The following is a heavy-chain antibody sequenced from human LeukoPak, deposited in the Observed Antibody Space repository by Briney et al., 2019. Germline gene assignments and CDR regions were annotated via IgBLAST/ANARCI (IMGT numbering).Heavy chain of an antibody. V-gene: IGHV4-59*01. CDR2: IYYSGST. D-gene: IGHD1-26*01. CDR1: GGSINYYY. Sequence: PSETLSLTCTVSGGSINYYYWSWIRHPPGEGLEWIGYIYYSGSTDYNPSLKSRVTISIDTSNNQFSLELTSVTAADTAVYYCARDGKISPYSGMDVWGQGITVTVSS. J-gene: IGHJ6*02. CDR3: ARDGKISPYSGMDV.